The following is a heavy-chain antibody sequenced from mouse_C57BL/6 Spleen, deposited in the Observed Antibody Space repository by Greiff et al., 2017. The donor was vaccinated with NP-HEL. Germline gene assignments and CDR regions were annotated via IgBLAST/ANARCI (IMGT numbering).Heavy chain of an antibody. CDR3: ARRLTGKNYFDY. D-gene: IGHD4-1*01. J-gene: IGHJ2*01. CDR1: GYTFTSYW. CDR2: IDPSDSYT. V-gene: IGHV1-50*01. Sequence: VQLQQSGAELVKPGASVKLSCKASGYTFTSYWMQWVKQRPGQGLEWIGEIDPSDSYTNYNQKFKGKATLTVDTSSSTAYMQLSSLTSEDSAVYYCARRLTGKNYFDYWGQGTTLTVSS.